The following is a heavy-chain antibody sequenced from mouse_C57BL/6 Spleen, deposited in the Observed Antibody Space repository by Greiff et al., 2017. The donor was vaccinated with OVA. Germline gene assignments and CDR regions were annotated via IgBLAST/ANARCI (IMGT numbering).Heavy chain of an antibody. Sequence: DVKLVESGGGLVKPGGSLKLSCAASGFTFSDYGMHWVRQAPEKGLEWVAYISSGSSTIYYADTVKGRFTISRDNTKNTLFLQMTSLRSEDTAMYYCARGEYYFDYWGQGTTLTVSS. CDR2: ISSGSSTI. CDR1: GFTFSDYG. CDR3: ARGEYYFDY. J-gene: IGHJ2*01. V-gene: IGHV5-17*01.